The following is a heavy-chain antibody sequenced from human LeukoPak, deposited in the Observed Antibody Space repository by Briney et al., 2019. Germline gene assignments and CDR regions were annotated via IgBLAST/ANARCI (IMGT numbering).Heavy chain of an antibody. J-gene: IGHJ4*02. CDR3: WRGNWEFVASNN. Sequence: GGSLRLSCVASGFTFGTYGMHWVRQAPGKGLEWVAAIWYDGSNKYYADSVKGRFSISRDNSNNTLSLHLNSLRVDDTAFYYCWRGNWEFVASNNGGQET. V-gene: IGHV3-33*03. D-gene: IGHD5-12*01. CDR1: GFTFGTYG. CDR2: IWYDGSNK.